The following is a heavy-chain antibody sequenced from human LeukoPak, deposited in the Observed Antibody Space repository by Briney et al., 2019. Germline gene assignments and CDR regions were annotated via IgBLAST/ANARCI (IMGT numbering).Heavy chain of an antibody. Sequence: GGSLRLSCAASGFTFSNYAMTWVRQAPGKGPEWVSGISGSGGVTYYADSVKGRFTISRDNSKSTLYVQMNSLRVEDTAVYYCAKTSDISVRYYFDYWGQGTLVAVSS. V-gene: IGHV3-23*01. CDR2: ISGSGGVT. J-gene: IGHJ4*02. CDR3: AKTSDISVRYYFDY. D-gene: IGHD3-22*01. CDR1: GFTFSNYA.